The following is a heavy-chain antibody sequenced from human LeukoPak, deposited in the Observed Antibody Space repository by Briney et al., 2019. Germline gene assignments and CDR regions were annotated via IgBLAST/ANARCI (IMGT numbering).Heavy chain of an antibody. Sequence: SETLSLTCTVSGGSISSYYWSWIRQPPGKGLEWIGYIYYSGSTNYNPSLKSRVTLSVDTSKNQFSLKLSSVTAADTAVYYCARVKIGRYFDLWGRGTLVTVSS. J-gene: IGHJ2*01. CDR1: GGSISSYY. CDR2: IYYSGST. CDR3: ARVKIGRYFDL. V-gene: IGHV4-59*01.